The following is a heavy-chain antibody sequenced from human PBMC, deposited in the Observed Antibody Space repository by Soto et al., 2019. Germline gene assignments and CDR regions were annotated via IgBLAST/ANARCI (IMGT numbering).Heavy chain of an antibody. D-gene: IGHD3-10*01. Sequence: PSETLSLTCTVSGGSISSGGYYWSWIRQHPGKGLEWIGYIYYSGSTYYNPSLKSRVTISVDTFKNQFSLKLSSVTAADTAVYYCARDSTMVRGVGMDVWGQGTTVTVSS. CDR2: IYYSGST. CDR1: GGSISSGGYY. J-gene: IGHJ6*02. V-gene: IGHV4-31*03. CDR3: ARDSTMVRGVGMDV.